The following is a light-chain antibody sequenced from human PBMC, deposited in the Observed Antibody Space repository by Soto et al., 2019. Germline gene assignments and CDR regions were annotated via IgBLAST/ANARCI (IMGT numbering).Light chain of an antibody. V-gene: IGLV3-21*02. CDR3: QVWDTASDHWI. J-gene: IGLJ2*01. CDR1: NIGSRS. Sequence: SYELTQPPSVSVAPRQTATITCGGNNIGSRSVHWYQQKSGQAPVLVVFDDSVRPSGTPERISGYNSGKTATLTISGVEAGDEADYYCQVWDTASDHWIFGGGTQLTVL. CDR2: DDS.